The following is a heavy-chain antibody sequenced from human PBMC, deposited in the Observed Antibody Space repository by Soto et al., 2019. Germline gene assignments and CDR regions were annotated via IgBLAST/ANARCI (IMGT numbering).Heavy chain of an antibody. CDR2: IYYTGNT. V-gene: IGHV4-39*07. Sequence: PSETLSLTCTVSSGSIRSRNYYWGWIRQPPGKGLEWIGSIYYTGNTYYNPSLKSRVTISVDTSKNQFSLKLSSMTAADTAVYYCARVPYPWGQGILVTVSS. J-gene: IGHJ5*02. CDR1: SGSIRSRNYY. CDR3: ARVPYP.